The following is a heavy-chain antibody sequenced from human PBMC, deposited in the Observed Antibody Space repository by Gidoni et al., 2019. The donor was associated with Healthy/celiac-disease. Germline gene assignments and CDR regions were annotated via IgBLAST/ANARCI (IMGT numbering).Heavy chain of an antibody. CDR3: ARELLWANYFDY. V-gene: IGHV3-48*03. CDR2: ISSSGSTI. Sequence: EVQLVESGGGLVQPGGSLRLSCAASGFPFSSYEMNWVRQAPGKGLEWVSYISSSGSTIYYADSVKGRFTISRDNAKNSLYLQMNSLRAEDTAVYYCARELLWANYFDYWGQGTLVTVSS. J-gene: IGHJ4*02. D-gene: IGHD2-2*01. CDR1: GFPFSSYE.